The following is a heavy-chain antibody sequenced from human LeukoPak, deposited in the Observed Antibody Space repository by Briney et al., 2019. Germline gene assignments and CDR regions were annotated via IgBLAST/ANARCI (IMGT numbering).Heavy chain of an antibody. CDR2: IWYDGSNK. Sequence: GRSLRLSCAASAFTFSSYGMHWVRQAPGKGLEWVAVIWYDGSNKYYADSVKGRFTISRDNSKNTLYLQMNSLRAEDTAVYYCARGVLYYDSSGYHDYWGQGTLVTVSS. CDR1: AFTFSSYG. V-gene: IGHV3-33*01. D-gene: IGHD3-22*01. CDR3: ARGVLYYDSSGYHDY. J-gene: IGHJ4*02.